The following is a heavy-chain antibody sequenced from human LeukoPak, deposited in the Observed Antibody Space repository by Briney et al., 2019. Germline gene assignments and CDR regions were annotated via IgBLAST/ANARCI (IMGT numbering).Heavy chain of an antibody. J-gene: IGHJ4*02. Sequence: ASVKVSCKASGYTFTSYDINWVRQATGQGLEWMGWMNPSSGNTGYAQKFQGRVTMTRNTSISTAYMELSSLRSEDTAVYYCARVGTRYVWGSPTSNYWGQGTLVTVSS. V-gene: IGHV1-8*01. D-gene: IGHD3-16*01. CDR2: MNPSSGNT. CDR1: GYTFTSYD. CDR3: ARVGTRYVWGSPTSNY.